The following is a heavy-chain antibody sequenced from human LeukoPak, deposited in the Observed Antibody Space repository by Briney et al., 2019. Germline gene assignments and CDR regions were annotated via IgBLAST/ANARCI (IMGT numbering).Heavy chain of an antibody. CDR3: AKDALTYYYYYGMDV. J-gene: IGHJ6*02. D-gene: IGHD4/OR15-4a*01. V-gene: IGHV3-30*18. CDR1: GFTFSSYG. CDR2: ISYDASNK. Sequence: GGSLRLSCAASGFTFSSYGMHWVRQAPGKGLEWVAVISYDASNKYYADSVKGRFTISRDNSKNTLYLQMNSLRAEDTAVYYCAKDALTYYYYYGMDVWGQGTTVTVSS.